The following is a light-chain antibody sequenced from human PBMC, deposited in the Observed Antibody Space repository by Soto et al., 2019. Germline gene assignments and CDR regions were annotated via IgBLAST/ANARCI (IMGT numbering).Light chain of an antibody. V-gene: IGKV3-15*01. Sequence: EIVMRQSPATVSVSPGDSATLXXRTSESVTSSLAWYQQKPGQPTRLXXYAASTRATDVPARFSGGGSETEFTLTISSLQSEDFAVYFCQQYNIWPLWTFGQGTKVDIK. CDR3: QQYNIWPLWT. J-gene: IGKJ1*01. CDR2: AAS. CDR1: ESVTSS.